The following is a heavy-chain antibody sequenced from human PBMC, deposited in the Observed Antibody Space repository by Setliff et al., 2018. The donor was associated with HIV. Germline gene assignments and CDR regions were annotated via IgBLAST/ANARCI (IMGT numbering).Heavy chain of an antibody. CDR2: IYHTGRT. CDR1: DASLNIYY. J-gene: IGHJ4*02. D-gene: IGHD3-16*02. V-gene: IGHV4-59*01. CDR3: AGAITFGGVIVH. Sequence: SETLSLTCSVSDASLNIYYWSWIRQTPGKGLEWMGSIYHTGRTSYNPSLKSRVTMSIDTAKNRFSLKVTSVTAADTAVYYCAGAITFGGVIVHWGQGTLVTVSS.